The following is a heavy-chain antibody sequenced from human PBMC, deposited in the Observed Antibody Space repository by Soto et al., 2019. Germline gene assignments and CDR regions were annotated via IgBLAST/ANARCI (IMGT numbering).Heavy chain of an antibody. D-gene: IGHD2-21*01. CDR2: ISYDGRDD. CDR3: ARGPGDPLAC. J-gene: IGHJ4*02. V-gene: IGHV3-30*03. CDR1: GFTFRDHG. Sequence: GGSLRLSCAASGFTFRDHGMHWVRQAPGKGLEWLGLISYDGRDDYYADAVKGRFTISRDNSKNTLYLQLNSLIFEDTAVYFCARGPGDPLACWGQGTLVTVSS.